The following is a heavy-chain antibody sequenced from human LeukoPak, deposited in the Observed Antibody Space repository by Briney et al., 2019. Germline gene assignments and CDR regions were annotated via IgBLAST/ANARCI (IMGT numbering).Heavy chain of an antibody. V-gene: IGHV4-39*01. Sequence: PSETLSLTCSVSGGSISTSSYYWAWIRQPPGTGLAWIGSIYYSGDTYYNSSLESRVTISVDASDKQFSLELTSVTAADTAVYYCARPRSLAAPSSWFDPWGQGTLVIVSS. J-gene: IGHJ5*02. CDR1: GGSISTSSYY. CDR2: IYYSGDT. CDR3: ARPRSLAAPSSWFDP. D-gene: IGHD3-10*01.